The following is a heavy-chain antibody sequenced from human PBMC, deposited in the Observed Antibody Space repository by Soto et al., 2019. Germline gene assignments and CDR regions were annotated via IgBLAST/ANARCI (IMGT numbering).Heavy chain of an antibody. CDR2: IYYSGST. Sequence: QVQLQESGPGLVKPSQTLSLTCTVSGGSISSGAYYWSWIRQHPGKGLEWIGYIYYSGSTYYSPSLKSRVAISIDTSKNEFSLKLSSVTAADTAVFYCARAGGSNVGVDVWGRGTTVTVSS. CDR1: GGSISSGAYY. J-gene: IGHJ6*02. V-gene: IGHV4-31*03. CDR3: ARAGGSNVGVDV.